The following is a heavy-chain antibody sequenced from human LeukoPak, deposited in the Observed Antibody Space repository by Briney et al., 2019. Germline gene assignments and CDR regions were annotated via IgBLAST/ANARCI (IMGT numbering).Heavy chain of an antibody. D-gene: IGHD1-26*01. CDR3: ARDGRELQGLYVDYYYYYMDV. Sequence: QSGGSLRLSCVASGFTFRSYGMSWVRQAPGKGLEWVSGISGSGYRTYYADSVKGRFTISRDNAKNSLYLQMNSLRAEDTAVYYCARDGRELQGLYVDYYYYYMDVWGKGTTVTVSS. J-gene: IGHJ6*03. CDR2: ISGSGYRT. V-gene: IGHV3-23*01. CDR1: GFTFRSYG.